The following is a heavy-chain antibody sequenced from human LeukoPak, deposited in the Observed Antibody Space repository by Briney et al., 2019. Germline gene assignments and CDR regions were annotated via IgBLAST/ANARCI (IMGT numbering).Heavy chain of an antibody. D-gene: IGHD6-6*01. V-gene: IGHV4-39*01. J-gene: IGHJ6*03. CDR1: GGSISSSSYY. CDR3: ASSSSYYYYYYTDV. Sequence: SETLSLTCTVSGGSISSSSYYWGWIRQPPGKGLEWIGSIYYSGSTYYSPSLKSRVTISVDTSKNQFSLKLSSVTAADTAVNYCASSSSYYYYYYTDVWGKGTTVTVSS. CDR2: IYYSGST.